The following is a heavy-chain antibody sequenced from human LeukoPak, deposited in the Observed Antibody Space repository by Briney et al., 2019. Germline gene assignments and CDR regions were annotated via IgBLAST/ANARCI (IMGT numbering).Heavy chain of an antibody. V-gene: IGHV1-69*05. J-gene: IGHJ6*03. CDR1: GYTFTSYG. D-gene: IGHD3-22*01. Sequence: SVKVSCKASGYTFTSYGISWVRQAPGQGLEWMGGIIPIFGTANYAQKFQGRVTITTDESTSTAYMELSSLRSEDTAAYYCARGPNYYDSSGYVGVGYYYMDVWGKGTTVTVSS. CDR2: IIPIFGTA. CDR3: ARGPNYYDSSGYVGVGYYYMDV.